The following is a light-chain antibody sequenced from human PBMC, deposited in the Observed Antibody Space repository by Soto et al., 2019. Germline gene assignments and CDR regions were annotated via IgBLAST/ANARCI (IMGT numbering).Light chain of an antibody. CDR2: AAS. V-gene: IGKV1-39*01. J-gene: IGKJ1*01. CDR1: ESIRNN. CDR3: QQTYSTPRGA. Sequence: DIPMTQSPSSLSASVGDRVTITCRASESIRNNLNWYQQKPGKAPKLLIYAASTLQSGVPSRFSGGGSGTEFTLTIGSLQTEEFTTYYCQQTYSTPRGAFGQGTKVEFK.